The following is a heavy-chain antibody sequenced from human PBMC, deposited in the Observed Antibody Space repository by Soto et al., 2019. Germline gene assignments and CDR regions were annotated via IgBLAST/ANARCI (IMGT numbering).Heavy chain of an antibody. J-gene: IGHJ6*02. CDR1: GFTFSNYE. V-gene: IGHV3-48*03. CDR2: ISSSGSTI. CDR3: ASFRIPAARCFVYGMDV. D-gene: IGHD2-2*01. Sequence: PGGSLRLSCAASGFTFSNYEMNWVRQAPGKGLEWVSYISSSGSTIYYADAVKGLSTISRDTAKKSLYLQMNSLRDEDTAVYYCASFRIPAARCFVYGMDVWGQGTTVTVSS.